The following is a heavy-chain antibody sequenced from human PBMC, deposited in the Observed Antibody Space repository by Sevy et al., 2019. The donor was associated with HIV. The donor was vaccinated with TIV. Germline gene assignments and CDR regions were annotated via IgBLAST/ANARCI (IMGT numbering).Heavy chain of an antibody. CDR2: MYYSGST. J-gene: IGHJ4*02. Sequence: SETLSLTCAVSGYSISSRYYWGWVRQPQGKGLEWIASMYYSGSTYYNPSLRSRVTISLDTSENQFCLKLTSVTAADTAVYYCASDITSNWLFFDYWGQGILVTVSS. CDR3: ASDITSNWLFFDY. CDR1: GYSISSRYY. D-gene: IGHD6-13*01. V-gene: IGHV4-38-2*01.